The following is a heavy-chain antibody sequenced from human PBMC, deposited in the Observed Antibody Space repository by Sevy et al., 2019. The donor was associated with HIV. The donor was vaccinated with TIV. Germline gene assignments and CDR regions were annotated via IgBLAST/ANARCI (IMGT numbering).Heavy chain of an antibody. CDR2: TRNKADSYTT. Sequence: GGSLRLSCAASGFTFSDHYMEWVRQAPGKGLEWVGRTRNKADSYTTEYAASVKGRFTISSDVPRNSLYLQMNSLKTEETAVYYCATHAGIAAAGRVFDYWGQGSLVTVSS. V-gene: IGHV3-72*01. D-gene: IGHD6-13*01. J-gene: IGHJ4*02. CDR1: GFTFSDHY. CDR3: ATHAGIAAAGRVFDY.